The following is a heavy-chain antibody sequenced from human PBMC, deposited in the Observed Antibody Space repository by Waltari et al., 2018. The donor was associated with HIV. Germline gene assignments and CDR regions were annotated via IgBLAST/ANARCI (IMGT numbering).Heavy chain of an antibody. CDR1: GFTFSGST. J-gene: IGHJ4*02. D-gene: IGHD6-19*01. CDR2: IRTKANSDAT. Sequence: EVQLVESGGGLVQPGGSLKLSCAASGFTFSGSTMHWVRQASGKGLGWVGRIRTKANSDATEYAASVKGRFIISRDDSKNAAYLQMNNLKTGDTAVYYCTRLVAAVAGTGYWGQGTLVTVSS. V-gene: IGHV3-73*01. CDR3: TRLVAAVAGTGY.